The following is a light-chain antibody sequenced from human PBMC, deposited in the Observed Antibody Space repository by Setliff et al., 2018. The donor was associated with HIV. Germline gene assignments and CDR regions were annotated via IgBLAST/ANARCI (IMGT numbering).Light chain of an antibody. Sequence: QSALTQPASVSGSPGQSITISCTGISSDVGGYYSVSWYQQHPGKAPKLMIYDVINRPSGVSNRFSGSRSGNTASLTISGLQVEDEADYYCSSYTTSSTLYVLGPGTRSPS. CDR2: DVI. CDR3: SSYTTSSTLYV. V-gene: IGLV2-14*03. J-gene: IGLJ1*01. CDR1: SSDVGGYYS.